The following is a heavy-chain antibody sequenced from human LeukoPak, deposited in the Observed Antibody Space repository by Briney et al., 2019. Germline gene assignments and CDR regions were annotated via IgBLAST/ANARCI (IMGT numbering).Heavy chain of an antibody. J-gene: IGHJ4*02. D-gene: IGHD6-19*01. CDR3: ARAGSDHSSGWQEFDY. CDR1: GGSFSGYY. Sequence: SETLSLTCAVYGGSFSGYYWSWIRQPPGKGLEWIGEINHRGSTNYNPSLKSRVTISVDTSKNQFSLKLSSVTAADTAVYYCARAGSDHSSGWQEFDYWGQGTLVTVSS. V-gene: IGHV4-34*01. CDR2: INHRGST.